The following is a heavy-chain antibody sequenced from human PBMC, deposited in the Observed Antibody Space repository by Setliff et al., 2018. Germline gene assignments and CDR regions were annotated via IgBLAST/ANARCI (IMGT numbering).Heavy chain of an antibody. V-gene: IGHV3-23*01. Sequence: GSLRLSCAASGFTFVNYWMHWVRQAPGKGLEWVSGISGSGGSTYYADSVKGRFTISRDNSKNTLYLQMNSLRAEDTAVYYCAKDRRPTIAVAGTLLNGYFDYWGQGTLVTVSS. CDR2: ISGSGGST. J-gene: IGHJ4*02. D-gene: IGHD6-19*01. CDR3: AKDRRPTIAVAGTLLNGYFDY. CDR1: GFTFVNYW.